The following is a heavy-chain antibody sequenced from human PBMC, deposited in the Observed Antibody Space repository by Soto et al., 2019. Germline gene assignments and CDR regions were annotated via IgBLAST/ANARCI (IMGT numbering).Heavy chain of an antibody. CDR3: ARDSSTVETAMVSQYYYGMDV. CDR1: GDSFISYA. V-gene: IGHV1-69*12. J-gene: IGHJ6*01. CDR2: IIPIFGRG. Sequence: QVQLVQSGAEVRKPGSSVKVSCKVSGDSFISYAISWVRQAPGQGLEWMGGIIPIFGRGNYAQRFQGRVAITADESTSTVHMELSGLRSEDTAVYYCARDSSTVETAMVSQYYYGMDVW. D-gene: IGHD5-18*01.